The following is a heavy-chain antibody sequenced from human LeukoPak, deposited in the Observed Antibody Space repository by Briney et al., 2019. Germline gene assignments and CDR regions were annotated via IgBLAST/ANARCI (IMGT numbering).Heavy chain of an antibody. V-gene: IGHV3-30*19. CDR3: ARAADTATSLDY. CDR1: GFTFSSYG. J-gene: IGHJ4*02. D-gene: IGHD5-18*01. CDR2: ISYDGSNK. Sequence: GGSLRLSCAASGFTFSSYGMHWVRQAPGKGLEWVAVISYDGSNKYYADSVKGRFTISRDNSKNTLYLQMNSLRAEDTAVYYCARAADTATSLDYWGQGALVTVSS.